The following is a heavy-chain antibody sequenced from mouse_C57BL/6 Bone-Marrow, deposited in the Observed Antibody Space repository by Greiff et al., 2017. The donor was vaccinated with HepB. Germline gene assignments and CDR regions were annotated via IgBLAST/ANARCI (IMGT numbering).Heavy chain of an antibody. V-gene: IGHV7-3*01. J-gene: IGHJ1*03. CDR1: GFTFTDYY. D-gene: IGHD1-1*01. Sequence: EVKLVESGGGLVQPGGSLSLSCAASGFTFTDYYMSWVRQPPGKALEWLGFIRNKANGYTTEYSASVKGRFTISRDNSQSILYLQMNALRAEDSATYYCARRQLYYYGSSYWYFDVWGTGTTVTVSS. CDR2: IRNKANGYTT. CDR3: ARRQLYYYGSSYWYFDV.